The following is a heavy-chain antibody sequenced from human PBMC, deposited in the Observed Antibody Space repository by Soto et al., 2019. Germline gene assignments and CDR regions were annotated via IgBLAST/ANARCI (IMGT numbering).Heavy chain of an antibody. CDR1: GYSFTSYW. Sequence: GESLKISCKGSGYSFTSYWIGCVRQMPGKGLEWMGIIYPGDSDTRYSPYFQGQVTISAEKSISTAYLQCSSLKASDSAMYYCARQGDRGSAFDIWGQGTMVTVSS. CDR3: ARQGDRGSAFDI. CDR2: IYPGDSDT. V-gene: IGHV5-51*01. D-gene: IGHD3-16*01. J-gene: IGHJ3*02.